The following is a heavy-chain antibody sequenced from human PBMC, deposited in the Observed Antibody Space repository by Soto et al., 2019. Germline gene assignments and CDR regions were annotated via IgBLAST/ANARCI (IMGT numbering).Heavy chain of an antibody. CDR3: ARGGITMVRGVHFGGMDV. Sequence: QVQLVQSGAEVKKPGSSVKVSCKASGGTFSSYAISWVRQAPGQGLEWMGGIIPIFGTANSAQKFQGRVTINADESTSTAYMELSSMRSEDTAVYYCARGGITMVRGVHFGGMDVWGQGTTVTVSS. CDR1: GGTFSSYA. CDR2: IIPIFGTA. V-gene: IGHV1-69*01. D-gene: IGHD3-10*01. J-gene: IGHJ6*02.